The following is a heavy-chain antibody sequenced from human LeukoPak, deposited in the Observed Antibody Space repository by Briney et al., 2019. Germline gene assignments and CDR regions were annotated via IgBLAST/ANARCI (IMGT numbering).Heavy chain of an antibody. Sequence: SETLSLTCTVSGGSISSGGYYWSWIRQHPGKGLEWIGYLHHSGSTYYNPSLKSRVTISVDTSKNQFSLKLSSVTAADTAVYYCARYYYDSSGDFHGMDVWGQGTTVTVSS. CDR1: GGSISSGGYY. CDR3: ARYYYDSSGDFHGMDV. V-gene: IGHV4-31*03. D-gene: IGHD3-22*01. J-gene: IGHJ6*02. CDR2: LHHSGST.